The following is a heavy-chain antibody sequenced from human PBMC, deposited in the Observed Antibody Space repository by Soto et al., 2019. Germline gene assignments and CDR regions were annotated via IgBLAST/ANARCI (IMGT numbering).Heavy chain of an antibody. CDR2: ISAYNGNT. J-gene: IGHJ4*02. V-gene: IGHV1-18*04. Sequence: ASVKVSCKASGYTFTSYGISWVRQAPGQGLEWMGWISAYNGNTNYAQKLQGRVTMTTDTSTSTAYMELRSLRSDDTAVYYCARDRTPYCGGDCYSLSFDYWGQGTLVTVSS. D-gene: IGHD2-21*02. CDR3: ARDRTPYCGGDCYSLSFDY. CDR1: GYTFTSYG.